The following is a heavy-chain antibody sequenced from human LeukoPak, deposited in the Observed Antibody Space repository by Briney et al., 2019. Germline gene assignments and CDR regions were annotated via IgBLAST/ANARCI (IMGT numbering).Heavy chain of an antibody. CDR2: ISYDGSNK. CDR3: ARVDYFDSNGYYHQMDY. CDR1: GFSFSIYA. V-gene: IGHV3-30*16. D-gene: IGHD3-22*01. Sequence: GSSLRLSCAASGFSFSIYAMQCARHAPGKAVVWVAVISYDGSNKQYARSEKRRLTVSRDNYKNTLYLQMNRRRAEDSAVFYCARVDYFDSNGYYHQMDYWGEGTLVIVSS. J-gene: IGHJ4*02.